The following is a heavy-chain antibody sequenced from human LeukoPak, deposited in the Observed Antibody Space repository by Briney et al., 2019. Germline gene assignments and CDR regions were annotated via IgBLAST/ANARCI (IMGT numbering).Heavy chain of an antibody. CDR2: ISSSSSYI. D-gene: IGHD3-10*01. J-gene: IGHJ1*01. V-gene: IGHV3-21*01. Sequence: GGSLRLSCAASGFTFSSYSMNWVRQAPGKGLEWVSSISSSSSYIYYADSVKGRFTISRDNAKNSLYLQMNSLRAEDTAVYYCARDLVRGVIITSEYFQHWGQGTLVTVSS. CDR1: GFTFSSYS. CDR3: ARDLVRGVIITSEYFQH.